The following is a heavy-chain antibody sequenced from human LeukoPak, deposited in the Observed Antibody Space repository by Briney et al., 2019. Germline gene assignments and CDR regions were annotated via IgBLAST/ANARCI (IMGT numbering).Heavy chain of an antibody. CDR3: ATLVVPAARIGSDFDY. Sequence: GGSLRLSCAASGFTFSSYAMSWVRQAPGKGLEWVSAISGSGGSTYYADSVKGRFTISRDNSKNTLYLQMNSLRAEDTAVYYCATLVVPAARIGSDFDYWGQGTLVTVSS. CDR1: GFTFSSYA. V-gene: IGHV3-23*01. D-gene: IGHD2-2*01. J-gene: IGHJ4*02. CDR2: ISGSGGST.